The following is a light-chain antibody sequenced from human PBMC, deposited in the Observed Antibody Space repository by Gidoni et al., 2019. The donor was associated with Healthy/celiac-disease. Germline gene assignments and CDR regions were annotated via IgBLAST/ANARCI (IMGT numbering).Light chain of an antibody. CDR3: QQYYRTPR. CDR2: AAS. Sequence: DIQMTQSPSSLSASVGDRVTITCRASQGISNSLAWYQQKPGKAPKLLLYAASRLESGVPSRVSGSGSGTDYTLTISSLQPEDFATYYCQQYYRTPRFGQXTKLEIK. CDR1: QGISNS. V-gene: IGKV1-NL1*01. J-gene: IGKJ2*01.